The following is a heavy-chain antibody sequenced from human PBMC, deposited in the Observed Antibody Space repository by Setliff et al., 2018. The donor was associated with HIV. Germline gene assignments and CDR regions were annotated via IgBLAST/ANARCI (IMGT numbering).Heavy chain of an antibody. D-gene: IGHD3-16*01. CDR3: AAVPWGHSSLIIDH. Sequence: GGSLRLSCAASGLIFRRYEMNWVRQAPGKGLEWISFIGGHGSIIHYADSVKGRFTISRDNAKNSLYLQMHSLRVEDTAVYYCAAVPWGHSSLIIDHWGQGTPVTVSS. V-gene: IGHV3-48*03. J-gene: IGHJ4*02. CDR1: GLIFRRYE. CDR2: IGGHGSII.